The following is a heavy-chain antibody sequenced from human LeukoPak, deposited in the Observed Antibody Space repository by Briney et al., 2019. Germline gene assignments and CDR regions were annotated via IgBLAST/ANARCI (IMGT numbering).Heavy chain of an antibody. CDR3: AKDSSGYYWGGYFDY. D-gene: IGHD3-22*01. V-gene: IGHV3-43D*04. CDR1: GFTFDDYA. Sequence: GGSLRLSCAASGFTFDDYAMHWVRQAPGKGLEGVSLISWDGGSTYYADSVKGRFTISRDNSKNSLYLQMNSLRAEDTALYYCAKDSSGYYWGGYFDYWGQGTLVTVSS. CDR2: ISWDGGST. J-gene: IGHJ4*02.